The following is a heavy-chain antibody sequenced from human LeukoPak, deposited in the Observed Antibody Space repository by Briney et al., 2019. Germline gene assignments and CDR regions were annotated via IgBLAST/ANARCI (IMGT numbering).Heavy chain of an antibody. CDR2: IYYSGST. D-gene: IGHD4-17*01. Sequence: KPSETLSLTCTVSGGSISSYHWSWIRQPPGKGLEWIGYIYYSGSTNYNPSLKSRVTISVDTSKNQFSLKLSSVTAADTAVYYCARVGDYGDYSFDYWGQGTLVTVSS. J-gene: IGHJ4*02. V-gene: IGHV4-59*01. CDR1: GGSISSYH. CDR3: ARVGDYGDYSFDY.